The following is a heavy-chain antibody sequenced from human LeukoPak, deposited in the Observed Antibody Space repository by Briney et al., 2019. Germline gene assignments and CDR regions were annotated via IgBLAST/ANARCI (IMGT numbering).Heavy chain of an antibody. V-gene: IGHV3-7*01. CDR2: IRQDASEI. CDR1: GFPFSSFG. Sequence: GGPLKLSCEASGFPFSSFGMNWTRQAPGKGLEGVGNIRQDASEINYVDSVRGRFTISRDNARSSLHLQMNSLRVEDTAVYYCATDRDNSDWQKRFDSWGQGTLVTVSS. J-gene: IGHJ4*02. CDR3: ATDRDNSDWQKRFDS. D-gene: IGHD2-21*02.